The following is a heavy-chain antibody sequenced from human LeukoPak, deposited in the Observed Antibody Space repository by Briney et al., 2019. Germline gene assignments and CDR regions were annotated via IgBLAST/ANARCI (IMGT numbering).Heavy chain of an antibody. D-gene: IGHD3-10*01. V-gene: IGHV4-59*01. CDR3: ARGGRGPDAFDI. CDR2: IYYSGST. CDR1: GGSISSYY. J-gene: IGHJ3*02. Sequence: PSETLSLTCTVSGGSISSYYWSWIRQPPGKGLEWIGYIYYSGSTNYNPSLKSRVTISVDTSKNQFSLKLSSVTAADTAVYYCARGGRGPDAFDIWGQGTMVTVSS.